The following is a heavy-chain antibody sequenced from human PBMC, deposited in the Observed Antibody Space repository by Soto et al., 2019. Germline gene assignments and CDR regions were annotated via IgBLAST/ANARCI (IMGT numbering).Heavy chain of an antibody. CDR2: ISGSGGST. J-gene: IGHJ4*02. Sequence: GGSLRLSCAASGFTFSSYAMSWVRQAPGKGLEWVSAISGSGGSTYYADSVKGRFTISRDNSKNTLYLQMNSLRAEDTAVYYCAKGLSIVGATGNGYWGQGTLVTVSS. CDR3: AKGLSIVGATGNGY. CDR1: GFTFSSYA. V-gene: IGHV3-23*01. D-gene: IGHD1-26*01.